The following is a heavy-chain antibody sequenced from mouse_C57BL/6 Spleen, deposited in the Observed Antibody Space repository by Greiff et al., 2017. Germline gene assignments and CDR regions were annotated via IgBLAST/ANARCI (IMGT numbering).Heavy chain of an antibody. CDR3: ARRYSRSWYFDV. D-gene: IGHD1-1*01. J-gene: IGHJ1*03. CDR2: IWSDGST. CDR1: GFSLTSYG. Sequence: VKLMESGPGLVAPSQSLSITCTVSGFSLTSYGVHWVRQPPGKGLEWLVVIWSDGSTTYNSALKSRLSISKDNSKSKVFLKMNRLQTEDTAMYYCARRYSRSWYFDVWGTGTTVTVSS. V-gene: IGHV2-6*02.